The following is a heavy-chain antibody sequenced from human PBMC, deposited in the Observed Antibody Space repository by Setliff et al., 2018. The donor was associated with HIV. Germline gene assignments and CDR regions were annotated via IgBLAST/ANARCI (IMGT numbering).Heavy chain of an antibody. D-gene: IGHD6-6*01. Sequence: PTETLSLTCTVSGGPISTNDYYWGFIRQSPGKGLEWIASVHYGGSIFYNPSLKSRVTISVDTSKNQFSLKLSSVTAADTAVYYCARHDGMKAARRYNNDYMDVWGKGTTVTVSS. V-gene: IGHV4-39*01. CDR2: VHYGGSI. CDR3: ARHDGMKAARRYNNDYMDV. J-gene: IGHJ6*03. CDR1: GGPISTNDYY.